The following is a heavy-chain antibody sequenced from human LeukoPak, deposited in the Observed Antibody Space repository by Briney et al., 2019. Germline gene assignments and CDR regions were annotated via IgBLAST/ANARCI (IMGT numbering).Heavy chain of an antibody. V-gene: IGHV1-2*02. D-gene: IGHD2-15*01. J-gene: IGHJ4*02. Sequence: ASVTVSCTGSGYTFTDYYLHWVRQAPGQGLEWVGYINPRDGGTSSPPNFRGRVTMTTDASSSTVYMELSRLTSDDTAIYYCAREGNGLLSKDLDYWGQGTLVTVSS. CDR2: INPRDGGT. CDR3: AREGNGLLSKDLDY. CDR1: GYTFTDYY.